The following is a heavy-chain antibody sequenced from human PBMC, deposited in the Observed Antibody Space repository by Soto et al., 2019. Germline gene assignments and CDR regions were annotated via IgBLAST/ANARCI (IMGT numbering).Heavy chain of an antibody. CDR3: ARGLLEIVLRYFGAIGSGWFDP. CDR1: GYTFTSYD. CDR2: MNPNSGNT. D-gene: IGHD3-9*01. V-gene: IGHV1-8*01. J-gene: IGHJ5*02. Sequence: ASVKVSCKASGYTFTSYDINWVRQATGQGLEWMGWMNPNSGNTGYAQKFQGRVTMTRNTSISTAYMELSSLRSEDTAVYYCARGLLEIVLRYFGAIGSGWFDPWGQGTLVTVSS.